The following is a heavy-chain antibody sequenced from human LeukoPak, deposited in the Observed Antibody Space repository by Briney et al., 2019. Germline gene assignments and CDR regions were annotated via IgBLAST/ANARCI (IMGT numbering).Heavy chain of an antibody. CDR2: ISSSSSYI. CDR3: ARKGNWNYFSVLDY. Sequence: GGSLRLSCAASGFIFSSHGMNWVRQAPGKGLEWVSSISSSSSYIYYADSVKGRFTISRDNAKNSLYLQMNSLRAEDTAVYYCARKGNWNYFSVLDYWGQGTLVTVSS. J-gene: IGHJ4*02. CDR1: GFIFSSHG. D-gene: IGHD1-7*01. V-gene: IGHV3-21*01.